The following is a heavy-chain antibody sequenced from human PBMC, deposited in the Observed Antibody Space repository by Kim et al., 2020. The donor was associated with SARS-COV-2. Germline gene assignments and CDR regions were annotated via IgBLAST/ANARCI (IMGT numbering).Heavy chain of an antibody. CDR1: GGSISSYY. J-gene: IGHJ4*02. V-gene: IGHV4-59*01. CDR3: ARGGRSVTGGFDS. D-gene: IGHD1-26*01. CDR2: IYYSGST. Sequence: SETLSLTCTVSGGSISSYYWSWIRQPPGKGLEWIGYIYYSGSTNYNPSLKSRVTISVDTSKNHFSLNLRSVTAADTAVYYCARGGRSVTGGFDSWGQGTLVIVSS.